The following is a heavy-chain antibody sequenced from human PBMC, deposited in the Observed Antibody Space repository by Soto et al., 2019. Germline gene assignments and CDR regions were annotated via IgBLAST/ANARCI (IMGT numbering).Heavy chain of an antibody. D-gene: IGHD3-3*01. J-gene: IGHJ4*02. CDR2: ISGSDGKT. CDR1: GFTFSSYS. CDR3: ARWSYLDY. V-gene: IGHV3-23*01. Sequence: LRLSCAASGFTFSSYSMMWVRQAPGKGLEWVSTISGSDGKTFYADSVKGRFSISRDTSQSTLYLQMNSLRADDTAIYYCARWSYLDYWGQGTRVTVSS.